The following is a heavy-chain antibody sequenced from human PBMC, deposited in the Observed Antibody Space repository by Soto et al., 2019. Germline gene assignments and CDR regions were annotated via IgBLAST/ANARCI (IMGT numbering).Heavy chain of an antibody. Sequence: QVHLVQSGAEVKQPGSSVQVSCKASGGTFSSYAISWVRQAPGQGLEWMGGFIPIFGTTNYAQKFQGRVTVTADESTSTAYMELSSLRSEDTAVYYCTGVRGRRYNDGRGYYYSAYWGQGTLVTVSS. V-gene: IGHV1-69*01. D-gene: IGHD3-22*01. J-gene: IGHJ4*02. CDR2: FIPIFGTT. CDR1: GGTFSSYA. CDR3: TGVRGRRYNDGRGYYYSAY.